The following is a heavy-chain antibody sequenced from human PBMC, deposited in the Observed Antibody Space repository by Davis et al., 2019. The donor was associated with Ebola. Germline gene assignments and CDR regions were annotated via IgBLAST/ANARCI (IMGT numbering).Heavy chain of an antibody. CDR1: GGSISSGGYY. V-gene: IGHV4-61*08. CDR2: IYYSGST. CDR3: AREGYSSSWYLDY. D-gene: IGHD6-13*01. J-gene: IGHJ4*02. Sequence: SETLSLTCTVSGGSISSGGYYWSWIRQPPGKGLEWIGYIYYSGSTNYNPSLKSRVTISVDTSKNQFSLKLSSVTAADTAVYYCAREGYSSSWYLDYWGQGTLVTVSS.